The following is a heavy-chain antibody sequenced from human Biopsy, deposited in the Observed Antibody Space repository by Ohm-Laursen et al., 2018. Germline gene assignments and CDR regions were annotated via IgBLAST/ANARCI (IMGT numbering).Heavy chain of an antibody. J-gene: IGHJ3*02. Sequence: SLRLSCSASGFSLSDYWIHWVRQSPGKGLEWVSRINSDGSNTRYVDSVKGRFTISRDNAENTLYLQMNSLRAEDTAVYYCARSTYYYESSGTRRGLDIWGQGTMVTVSS. V-gene: IGHV3-74*01. CDR2: INSDGSNT. D-gene: IGHD3-22*01. CDR1: GFSLSDYW. CDR3: ARSTYYYESSGTRRGLDI.